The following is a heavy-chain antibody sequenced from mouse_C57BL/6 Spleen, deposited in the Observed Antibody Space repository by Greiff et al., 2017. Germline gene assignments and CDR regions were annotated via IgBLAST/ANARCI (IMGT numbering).Heavy chain of an antibody. CDR2: INYDGSST. D-gene: IGHD4-1*02. Sequence: EVHLVESEGGLVQPGSSMKLSCTASGFTFSDSYMAWVRQVPEKGLEWVANINYDGSSTYYLDSLKSRFIISRDNAKNILYLQMSSLESEDTATYYCAREGNWDGYAMDYWGQGTSVTVSS. CDR3: AREGNWDGYAMDY. V-gene: IGHV5-16*01. CDR1: GFTFSDSY. J-gene: IGHJ4*01.